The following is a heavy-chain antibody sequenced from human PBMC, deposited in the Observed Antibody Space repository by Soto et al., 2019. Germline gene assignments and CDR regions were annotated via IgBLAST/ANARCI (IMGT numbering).Heavy chain of an antibody. D-gene: IGHD1-1*01. CDR1: GFTFSSYW. CDR3: ARTGDGHHDFLDY. J-gene: IGHJ4*02. Sequence: GGSLRLSCAASGFTFSSYWMNRVCQAPGKGLEWVANINQDGNEDNLLDSVKGRFTISRDNAKNSLFLQMNSLRVDDTAVYYCARTGDGHHDFLDYWGQGALVTVSS. V-gene: IGHV3-7*01. CDR2: INQDGNED.